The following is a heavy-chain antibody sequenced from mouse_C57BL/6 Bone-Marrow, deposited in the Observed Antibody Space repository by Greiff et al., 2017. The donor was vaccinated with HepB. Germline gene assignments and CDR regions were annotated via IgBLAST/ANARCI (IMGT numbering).Heavy chain of an antibody. CDR1: GYTFTSYW. CDR3: ASPSYYYGSEFAY. J-gene: IGHJ3*01. Sequence: QVQLQQPGAELVKPGASVKLSCKASGYTFTSYWMHWVKQRPGHGLEWIGLIHPNSGSTNYNEKFKSKATLTVDKSSSTAYMQLSSLTSEDSAVYYSASPSYYYGSEFAYWGQGTLVTVSA. CDR2: IHPNSGST. D-gene: IGHD1-1*01. V-gene: IGHV1-64*01.